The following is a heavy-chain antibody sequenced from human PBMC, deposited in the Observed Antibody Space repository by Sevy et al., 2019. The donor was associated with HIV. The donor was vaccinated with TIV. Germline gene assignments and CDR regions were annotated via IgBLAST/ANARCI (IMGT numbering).Heavy chain of an antibody. CDR2: IYYSGST. V-gene: IGHV4-59*08. J-gene: IGHJ4*02. CDR1: GASITTYY. Sequence: SETLSLTCTVSGASITTYYWSWIRQPPGRRLEWIGYIYYSGSTNYNPSLKSRVTMSLDTSKNQFSLRLTSVTAADTAVYYCARQGGYSYGTPFDYWGPGTPVIVSS. D-gene: IGHD5-18*01. CDR3: ARQGGYSYGTPFDY.